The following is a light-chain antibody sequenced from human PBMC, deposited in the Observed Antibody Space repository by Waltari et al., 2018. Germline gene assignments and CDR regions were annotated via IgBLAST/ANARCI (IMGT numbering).Light chain of an antibody. CDR2: GAS. CDR3: QQSFSSPWT. J-gene: IGKJ1*01. Sequence: IQMTQSPSSLSASVGDTVTVTCRASKNIRTYLNWYQQKTAKAPKLLIYGASTLQRGVPSRFRGSASGTEFTLTVTNLQPDDFATYFCQQSFSSPWTFGQGTTVNI. V-gene: IGKV1-39*01. CDR1: KNIRTY.